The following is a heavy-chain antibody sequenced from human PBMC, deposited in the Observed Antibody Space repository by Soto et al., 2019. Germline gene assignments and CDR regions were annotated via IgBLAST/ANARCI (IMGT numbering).Heavy chain of an antibody. CDR2: ISYDGSNK. V-gene: IGHV3-30*18. D-gene: IGHD2-15*01. Sequence: QVQLVESGGGVVQPGRSLRLSCAASGFTFSSYGMHWVRQAPGKGLEWVAVISYDGSNKYYADSVKGRFTISRDNSKKAPAQQMSSRRHEDTAVYYGAKPKGNSVVGVAAVDYWGQGTLVTASS. CDR1: GFTFSSYG. CDR3: AKPKGNSVVGVAAVDY. J-gene: IGHJ4*02.